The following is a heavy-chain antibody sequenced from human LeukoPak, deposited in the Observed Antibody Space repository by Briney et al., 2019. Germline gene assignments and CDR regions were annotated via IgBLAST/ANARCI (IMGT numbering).Heavy chain of an antibody. CDR2: IYYSGST. CDR1: GGSISSSSYY. V-gene: IGHV4-39*07. J-gene: IGHJ4*02. Sequence: SETLSLTCTVSGGSISSSSYYWGWIRQPPGKGLEWIGSIYYSGSTYYNPSLKSRVTISVDTSKNQFSLKLSSVTAADTAVYYCARQAFYDFSLEPWGQGTLVTVSS. CDR3: ARQAFYDFSLEP. D-gene: IGHD3-3*01.